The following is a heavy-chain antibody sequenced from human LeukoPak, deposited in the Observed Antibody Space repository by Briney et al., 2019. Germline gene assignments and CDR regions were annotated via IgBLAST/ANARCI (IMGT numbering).Heavy chain of an antibody. Sequence: GGSLRLSCAASGFTFGSHAMHWVRQAPGKGLEWVAVISYDGSNKYYADSVKGRFTISRDNSKNTLYLQMNSLRAEDTAVYYCARDPGGFGYMDVWGKGTTVTVSS. CDR2: ISYDGSNK. D-gene: IGHD2-15*01. J-gene: IGHJ6*03. V-gene: IGHV3-30*04. CDR3: ARDPGGFGYMDV. CDR1: GFTFGSHA.